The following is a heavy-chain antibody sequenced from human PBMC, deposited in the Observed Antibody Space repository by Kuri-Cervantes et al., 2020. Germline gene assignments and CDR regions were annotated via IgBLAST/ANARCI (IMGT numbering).Heavy chain of an antibody. CDR1: GYTFTSYG. J-gene: IGHJ6*02. CDR2: ISAHNGNT. V-gene: IGHV1-18*01. D-gene: IGHD3-9*01. Sequence: ASVKVSCKASGYTFTSYGISWVRQAPGQGLEWMGWISAHNGNTNYAQRLQGRVTMTTDTSTSTAYMELSSLRSEDTAVYYCARGTYYDILTGYLHYYGMDVWGQGTTVTVSS. CDR3: ARGTYYDILTGYLHYYGMDV.